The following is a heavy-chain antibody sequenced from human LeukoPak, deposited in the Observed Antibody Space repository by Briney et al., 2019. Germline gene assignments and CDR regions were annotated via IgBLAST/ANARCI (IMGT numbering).Heavy chain of an antibody. Sequence: SVKVSCKASGGTFSSYAISWVRQAPGQGLEWMGGIIPIFGTANYAQKFQGRVTITADESTSTAYMGLSSLRSEDTAVYYCATEIAAAGGPNWFDPWGQGTLVTVSS. CDR3: ATEIAAAGGPNWFDP. CDR1: GGTFSSYA. D-gene: IGHD6-13*01. V-gene: IGHV1-69*13. J-gene: IGHJ5*02. CDR2: IIPIFGTA.